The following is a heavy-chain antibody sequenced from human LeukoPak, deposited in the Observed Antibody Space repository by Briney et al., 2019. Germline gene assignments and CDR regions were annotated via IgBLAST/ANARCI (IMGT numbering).Heavy chain of an antibody. CDR3: ATERDSSWTFDS. CDR2: IWSDGSNQ. J-gene: IGHJ4*02. CDR1: GFSFSTYA. D-gene: IGHD6-13*01. Sequence: GMSLRLSCAASGFSFSTYAMHRVRQAPGKGLDWVAMIWSDGSNQYYADSVKGRFTISRDNSKNTLYLQMNSLRAEDTAVYYCATERDSSWTFDSWGQGTLVTVSS. V-gene: IGHV3-33*01.